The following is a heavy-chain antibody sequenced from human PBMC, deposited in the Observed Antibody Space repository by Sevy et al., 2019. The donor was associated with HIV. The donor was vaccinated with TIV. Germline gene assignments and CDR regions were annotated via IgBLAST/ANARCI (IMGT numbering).Heavy chain of an antibody. CDR1: GFNFGSHA. CDR3: TIDLNSWSYSQSLDY. V-gene: IGHV3-30*04. Sequence: GGSLRLSCAASGFNFGSHAMHWVRQAPGKGLDWVAVISSDGNSQYSADSVKGPFIISRDNSKNTLYPRMDSLRVEDTAVYYCTIDLNSWSYSQSLDYWGQGTLVTVSS. CDR2: ISSDGNSQ. J-gene: IGHJ4*02. D-gene: IGHD1-26*01.